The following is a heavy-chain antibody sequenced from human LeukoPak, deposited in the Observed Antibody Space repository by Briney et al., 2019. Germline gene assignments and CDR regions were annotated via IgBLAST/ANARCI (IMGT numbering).Heavy chain of an antibody. CDR3: AKGLTTYFDY. V-gene: IGHV3-30*18. Sequence: GGSLRLSCAASGFTFSNYGIHWVRQAPGKGLEWVAVISYDGSNKYYADSVKGRFTVSRDNSKNTLYLQMNSLRAEDTAVYYCAKGLTTYFDYWGQGTLVTVSS. CDR2: ISYDGSNK. J-gene: IGHJ4*02. CDR1: GFTFSNYG. D-gene: IGHD4-11*01.